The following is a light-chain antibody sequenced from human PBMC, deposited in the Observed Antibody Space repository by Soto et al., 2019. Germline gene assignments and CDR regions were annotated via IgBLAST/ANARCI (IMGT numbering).Light chain of an antibody. V-gene: IGKV1-5*01. CDR1: QSISSW. CDR2: DAS. Sequence: DIQMTQSPSTLSASVGDRVTITCRASQSISSWLAWYQQKPGKAPRLLIYDASSLESGVPSRFSGSGSGTDFPLTISSLQPDDFATYYCQQYNSFPWTFGQGTKVDI. J-gene: IGKJ1*01. CDR3: QQYNSFPWT.